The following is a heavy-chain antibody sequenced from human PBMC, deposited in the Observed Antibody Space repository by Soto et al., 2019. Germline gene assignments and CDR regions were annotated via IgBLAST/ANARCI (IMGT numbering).Heavy chain of an antibody. J-gene: IGHJ5*02. CDR2: IVSDGSAI. D-gene: IGHD1-26*01. V-gene: IGHV3-33*06. CDR1: GFPFSFYG. Sequence: PGGSLRLSCAVSGFPFSFYGFHWVRQSPGKGLEWLGVIVSDGSAIYHADSVKGRFTISRDNSKSTVYLELNNLSAEDTAVYHCAKNQGVELVPLATVDWFDPWGQGSVVTVSS. CDR3: AKNQGVELVPLATVDWFDP.